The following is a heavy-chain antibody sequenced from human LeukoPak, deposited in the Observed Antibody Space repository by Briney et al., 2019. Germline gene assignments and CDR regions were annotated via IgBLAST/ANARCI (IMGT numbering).Heavy chain of an antibody. Sequence: GGSLRLSCSASGFPFNAYYISWIRQAPGKVLEWLSFISSSATTIYYTDSVKGRFTISRDNSKNSVYLQMSSLRVEDTAVYYCAREVDPDVPIGIEDTDAFDLWGQGTLVTVSS. CDR3: AREVDPDVPIGIEDTDAFDL. V-gene: IGHV3-11*04. J-gene: IGHJ3*01. CDR1: GFPFNAYY. D-gene: IGHD1-14*01. CDR2: ISSSATTI.